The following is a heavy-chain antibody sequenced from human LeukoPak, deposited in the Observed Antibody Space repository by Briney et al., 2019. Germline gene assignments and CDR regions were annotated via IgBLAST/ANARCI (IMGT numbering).Heavy chain of an antibody. CDR1: GFTFNTYA. CDR2: ISDNGRRQ. CDR3: ARELRLRGYFDY. V-gene: IGHV3-30*04. J-gene: IGHJ4*02. Sequence: PGGSLRLSCAASGFTFNTYAMHWVRQAPGKGLEWVAVISDNGRRQYYADSVKGRFTISRDNSKNMLYLQVNSLRVEDTAVYYCARELRLRGYFDYWGQGTLVTVSS. D-gene: IGHD3-10*01.